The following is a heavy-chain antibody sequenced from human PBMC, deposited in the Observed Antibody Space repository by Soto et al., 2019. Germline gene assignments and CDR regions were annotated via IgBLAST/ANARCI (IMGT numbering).Heavy chain of an antibody. CDR2: IYYSGYT. CDR3: AGNTPNSFGYGNNYYYYGMDV. Sequence: QVQLQESGPGLVKPSQTLSLTSTVSGGSISSIPYYWSWIRQHPGKGLEWIGYIYYSGYTYYSPSLKSRLTLSLDTSKNQFSLKLSSVTAADTALYYCAGNTPNSFGYGNNYYYYGMDVWGQGTTVTVSS. D-gene: IGHD5-18*01. J-gene: IGHJ6*02. V-gene: IGHV4-31*03. CDR1: GGSISSIPYY.